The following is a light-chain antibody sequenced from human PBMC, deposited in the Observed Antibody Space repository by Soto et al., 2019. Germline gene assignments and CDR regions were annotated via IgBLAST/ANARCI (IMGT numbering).Light chain of an antibody. CDR2: DAS. V-gene: IGKV1-5*01. J-gene: IGKJ2*01. CDR3: RQYDTYMYT. Sequence: DIQMTQSPATLSASVGDRVTVTCRASQSIGRWLAWYQQKPGKAPKLLIFDASTLESGVTSRFSGSGSGTEFTLTIASLQPDDFANYYCRQYDTYMYTFGQGTKVDIK. CDR1: QSIGRW.